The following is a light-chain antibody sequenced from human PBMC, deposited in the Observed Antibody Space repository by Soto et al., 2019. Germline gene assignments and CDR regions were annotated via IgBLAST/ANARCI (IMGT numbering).Light chain of an antibody. Sequence: EIVLTQSPGTLSLSPGERATLSCRASQSVDSTYLAWYQQKPGQAPRLLIYAASSRAAGIPDRFSGSGSGTDFTLTISRLEPEDFAVYYCQQYDTSPPPYTFGQGTKLEIK. CDR2: AAS. CDR1: QSVDSTY. J-gene: IGKJ2*01. CDR3: QQYDTSPPPYT. V-gene: IGKV3-20*01.